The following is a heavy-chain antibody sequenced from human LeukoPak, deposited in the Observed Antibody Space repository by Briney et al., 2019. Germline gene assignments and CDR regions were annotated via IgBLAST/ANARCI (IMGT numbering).Heavy chain of an antibody. CDR1: GFTFSSYS. CDR3: ARDQRPAYYDSSGYYPAEY. D-gene: IGHD3-22*01. Sequence: GGSLRLSCAASGFTFSSYSMNWVRQAPGKGLEWVSSISSSSSYIYYADSVKGRFTISRDNVKNSLYLQMNSLRAEDTAVYYCARDQRPAYYDSSGYYPAEYWGQGTLVTVSS. J-gene: IGHJ4*02. CDR2: ISSSSSYI. V-gene: IGHV3-21*01.